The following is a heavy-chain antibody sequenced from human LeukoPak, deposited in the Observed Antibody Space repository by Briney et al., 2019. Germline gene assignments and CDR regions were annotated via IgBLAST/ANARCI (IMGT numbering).Heavy chain of an antibody. J-gene: IGHJ5*02. CDR2: IHSSGST. CDR3: ARDGAPRWFDP. Sequence: TSETLSLTCTVSGGSISNDYWSCIRQPAGKGLEWIGRIHSSGSTNYNPSLKSRVTMSVDTSKNQFSLMLRSVTAADTAVYYCARDGAPRWFDPWGQGTLVTVSS. V-gene: IGHV4-4*07. D-gene: IGHD3-16*01. CDR1: GGSISNDY.